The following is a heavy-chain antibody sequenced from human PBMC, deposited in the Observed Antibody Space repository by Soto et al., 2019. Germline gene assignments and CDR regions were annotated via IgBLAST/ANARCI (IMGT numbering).Heavy chain of an antibody. J-gene: IGHJ5*02. CDR1: GGTFSSYA. V-gene: IGHV1-69*01. CDR2: IIPIFGTA. CDR3: ARDQNCGGDCYYWFDP. D-gene: IGHD2-21*02. Sequence: QVQLVQSGAEVKKPGSSVKVSCKASGGTFSSYAISWVRQAPGQGLEWMGGIIPIFGTANYAQKFQGRVTITGDESTSTAYMELSSLRSEETAVYYCARDQNCGGDCYYWFDPWGQGTLVTVSS.